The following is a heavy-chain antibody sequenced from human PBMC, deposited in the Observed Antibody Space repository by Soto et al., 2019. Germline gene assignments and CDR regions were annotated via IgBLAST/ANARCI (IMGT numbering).Heavy chain of an antibody. Sequence: SVKVSCKVSGYTLTELSMHWVRQAPVKGLEWMGGFDPEDGETIYAQKFQGRVTMTEDTSTDTAYMELSSLRSEDTAVYYCATXRFGGSFPYYYYYGMDVWGQGTTVTVSS. J-gene: IGHJ6*02. CDR1: GYTLTELS. CDR2: FDPEDGET. D-gene: IGHD1-26*01. V-gene: IGHV1-24*01. CDR3: ATXRFGGSFPYYYYYGMDV.